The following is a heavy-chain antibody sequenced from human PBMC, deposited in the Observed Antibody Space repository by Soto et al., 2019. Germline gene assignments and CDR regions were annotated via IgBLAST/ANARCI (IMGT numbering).Heavy chain of an antibody. CDR2: MDPNSGNT. Sequence: ASVKVSCKASGYTFTSYDINWVRQATGQGLEWMGWMDPNSGNTGYAQKIQGRVTMTRNTSISTAYMELSSLRSEDTGVYYCARTLYGDNVDYWGQGALVTVSS. CDR1: GYTFTSYD. V-gene: IGHV1-8*01. CDR3: ARTLYGDNVDY. D-gene: IGHD4-17*01. J-gene: IGHJ4*02.